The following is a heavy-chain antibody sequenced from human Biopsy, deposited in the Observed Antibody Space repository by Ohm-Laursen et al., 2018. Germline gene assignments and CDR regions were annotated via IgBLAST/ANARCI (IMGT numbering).Heavy chain of an antibody. CDR3: ARGEGSSWFDP. V-gene: IGHV1-69*13. Sequence: GASVKVSCKASGDAFLGYYLHWVRQAPGQGLEWMGGIVPIFATANYAQRFQGRVTITADESTSTAYMELSSLTSDDTAVYFCARGEGSSWFDPWGHGTLVTVSS. CDR2: IVPIFATA. D-gene: IGHD1-26*01. CDR1: GDAFLGYY. J-gene: IGHJ5*02.